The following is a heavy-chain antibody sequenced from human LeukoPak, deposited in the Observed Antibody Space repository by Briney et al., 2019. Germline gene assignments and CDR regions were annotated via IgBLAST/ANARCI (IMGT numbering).Heavy chain of an antibody. CDR1: GFTFSSYS. CDR2: ISSSSSYI. J-gene: IGHJ4*02. D-gene: IGHD6-13*01. CDR3: AKDPRRYSRTGGYFDY. Sequence: SGGSLRLSCAASGFTFSSYSMNWVRQAPGKGLEWVSSISSSSSYIYYADSVKGRFTISGDNAKNSLYLQMNSLRAEDTAVYYCAKDPRRYSRTGGYFDYWGQGTLVTVSS. V-gene: IGHV3-21*01.